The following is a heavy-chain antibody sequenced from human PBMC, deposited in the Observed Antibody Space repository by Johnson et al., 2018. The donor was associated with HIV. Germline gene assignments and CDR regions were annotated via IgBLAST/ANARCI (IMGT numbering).Heavy chain of an antibody. D-gene: IGHD1-14*01. Sequence: VQLVESGGGLKQPGGSLRLSCAASGFTFSSYDMHWVRQATGKGLEWVSTIGTAGDTYYPGSVKGRFTVSREDAKNSLYLQMNSLRAGDTAVYYCARDQGELRRTHAFDIWGQGTMVTVSS. CDR2: IGTAGDT. CDR1: GFTFSSYD. V-gene: IGHV3-13*01. J-gene: IGHJ3*02. CDR3: ARDQGELRRTHAFDI.